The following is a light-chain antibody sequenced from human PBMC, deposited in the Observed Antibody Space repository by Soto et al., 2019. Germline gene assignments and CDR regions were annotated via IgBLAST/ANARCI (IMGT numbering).Light chain of an antibody. CDR1: QSISSW. J-gene: IGKJ1*01. CDR2: DAS. V-gene: IGKV1-5*01. Sequence: DIQMTQSPSTLSASVGDRVTLSCRASQSISSWLAWYQQKPGKAPKVLIYDASTLESGVPSRFSGSGSGTEFTLTISSLQPDDFATYYCQQYNSYSFGQGTKV. CDR3: QQYNSYS.